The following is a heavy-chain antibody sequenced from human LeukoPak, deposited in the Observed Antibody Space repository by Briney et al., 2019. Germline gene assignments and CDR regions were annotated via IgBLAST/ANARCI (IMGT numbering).Heavy chain of an antibody. J-gene: IGHJ3*02. D-gene: IGHD2-21*02. CDR3: ARDLCGGDCYDAFDI. CDR2: IIPIFGAA. CDR1: GGTFSSYA. V-gene: IGHV1-69*13. Sequence: ASVKVSCKASGGTFSSYAISWVRQAPGQGLEWMGGIIPIFGAANYAQKFQGRVTITADESTSTAYMELSSLRSEDTAVYYCARDLCGGDCYDAFDIWGQGTMVTVSS.